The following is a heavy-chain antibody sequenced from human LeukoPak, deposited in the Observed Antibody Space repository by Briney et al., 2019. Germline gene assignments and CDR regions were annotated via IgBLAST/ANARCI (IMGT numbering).Heavy chain of an antibody. CDR3: ARGQGDTFGGVIVP. Sequence: SETLSLTCTVSGGSISSGDYYWSWIRQPPGKGLEWIGYIYYSGSTYYNPSLKSRVTISVDTSKNQFSLKLSSVTAADTAVYYCARGQGDTFGGVIVPWGQGTLVTVSS. CDR2: IYYSGST. D-gene: IGHD3-16*02. J-gene: IGHJ5*02. V-gene: IGHV4-30-4*01. CDR1: GGSISSGDYY.